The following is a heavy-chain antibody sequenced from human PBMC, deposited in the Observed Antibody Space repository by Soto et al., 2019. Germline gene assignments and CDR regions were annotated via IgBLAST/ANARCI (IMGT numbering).Heavy chain of an antibody. V-gene: IGHV1-8*01. D-gene: IGHD3-16*01. CDR2: MNPGSGDT. CDR1: GYSFTNND. J-gene: IGHJ5*02. Sequence: ASVKVSCKASGYSFTNNDVSWVRQATGQGLEWMGWMNPGSGDTGYAQKFQGRVTMTRDISIATAYMELSSLRSDDTAIYYCARMETFGSLNWFDPWSQGTLVAASS. CDR3: ARMETFGSLNWFDP.